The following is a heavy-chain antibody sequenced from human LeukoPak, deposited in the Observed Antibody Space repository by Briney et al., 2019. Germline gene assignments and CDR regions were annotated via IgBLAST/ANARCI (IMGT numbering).Heavy chain of an antibody. CDR1: GYTFTSYA. D-gene: IGHD5-24*01. CDR2: ITPSGGT. J-gene: IGHJ4*02. CDR3: ARARYGDGFAHFDY. V-gene: IGHV1-2*02. Sequence: GASVKVTCKASGYTFTSYAMHWVRQAPGQGLEWMGWITPSGGTNYPQKFQGRVAITRDTSITTAYMDLSRLTSDDTAVYYCARARYGDGFAHFDYWGQGALVTVSS.